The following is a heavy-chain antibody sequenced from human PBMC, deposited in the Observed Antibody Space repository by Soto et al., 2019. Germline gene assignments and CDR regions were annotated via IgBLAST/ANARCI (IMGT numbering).Heavy chain of an antibody. V-gene: IGHV3-30*18. J-gene: IGHJ4*02. CDR1: GFTFSSYG. CDR3: AKDRGRGSSWYIVDY. D-gene: IGHD6-13*01. Sequence: VQLVESGGGLVKPGGSLRLSCAASGFTFSSYGMHWVRQAPGKGLEWVAVISYDGSNKYYADSVKGRFTISRDNSKSTLYLQMNSLRAEDTAVYYCAKDRGRGSSWYIVDYWGQGTLVTVSS. CDR2: ISYDGSNK.